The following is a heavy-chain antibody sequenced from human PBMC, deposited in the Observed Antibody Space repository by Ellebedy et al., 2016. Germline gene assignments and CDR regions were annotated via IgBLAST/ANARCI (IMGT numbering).Heavy chain of an antibody. D-gene: IGHD6-19*01. Sequence: SETLSLTCTVSGGSISTYYWNWIRQTPGKGLEWIGYFYYSGGTNYSPSLSSRVTISVDTSKNQLSLKLSSVTAADTAVYYCARVDAVASEYFDLWGQGALVTVSS. V-gene: IGHV4-59*01. CDR3: ARVDAVASEYFDL. CDR2: FYYSGGT. CDR1: GGSISTYY. J-gene: IGHJ4*02.